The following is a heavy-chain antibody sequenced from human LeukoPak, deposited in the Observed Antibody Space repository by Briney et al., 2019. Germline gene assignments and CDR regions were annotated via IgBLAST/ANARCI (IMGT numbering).Heavy chain of an antibody. CDR1: GFTFSSYG. J-gene: IGHJ4*02. Sequence: GGSLRLSCAASGFTFSSYGMSWVRQAPGKGLEWVSAISGSGGSTYYADSVKGRFTISRDNSKNTLYLQMNSLRAEDTAVYYCAKGHIVVVPAAAVDYWGQGTLVTVSS. CDR3: AKGHIVVVPAAAVDY. CDR2: ISGSGGST. D-gene: IGHD2-2*01. V-gene: IGHV3-23*01.